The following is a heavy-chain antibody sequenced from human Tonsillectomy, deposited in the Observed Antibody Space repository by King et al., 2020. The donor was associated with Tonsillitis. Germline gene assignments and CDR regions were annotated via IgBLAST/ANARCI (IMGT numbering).Heavy chain of an antibody. CDR3: ARLAHYYGTGSSPYGMDV. D-gene: IGHD3-10*01. CDR2: IDPRDSYT. V-gene: IGHV5-10-1*03. Sequence: VQLVESGAELKKPGESLRISCKGSGYSFSSYWITWVRQMPGKGLEWMGRIDPRDSYTKYSPSFQGHVTTSDDESISTAYLQWSSLKASDTATYYCARLAHYYGTGSSPYGMDVWGQGTPVTVSS. J-gene: IGHJ6*02. CDR1: GYSFSSYW.